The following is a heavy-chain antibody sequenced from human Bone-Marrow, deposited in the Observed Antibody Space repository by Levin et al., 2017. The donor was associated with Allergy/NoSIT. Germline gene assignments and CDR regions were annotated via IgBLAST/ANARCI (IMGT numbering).Heavy chain of an antibody. D-gene: IGHD4-23*01. CDR2: ISYDGNEK. V-gene: IGHV3-30*18. CDR1: GFTFSRFG. CDR3: VKDTHWGGNYFGLHY. Sequence: QPGGSLRLSCAASGFTFSRFGMHWVRQAPGKGLEWVAVISYDGNEKYYADSVKGRFTISRDNSKNTLSLQMNSLRAEDTAVFYCVKDTHWGGNYFGLHYWGQGTLVTVSS. J-gene: IGHJ4*02.